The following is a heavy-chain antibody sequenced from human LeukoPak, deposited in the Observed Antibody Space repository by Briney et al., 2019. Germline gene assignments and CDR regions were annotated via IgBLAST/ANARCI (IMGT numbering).Heavy chain of an antibody. CDR3: AKPRPSDSSGYYYVN. D-gene: IGHD3-22*01. Sequence: GGSLRLSCAASGSTFSSYAMSWVRQAPGKGLEWVSAISGSGGSTYYADSVKGRFTISRDNSKNTLYLQMNSLRAEDTAVYYCAKPRPSDSSGYYYVNWGQGTLVTVSS. CDR2: ISGSGGST. CDR1: GSTFSSYA. J-gene: IGHJ4*02. V-gene: IGHV3-23*01.